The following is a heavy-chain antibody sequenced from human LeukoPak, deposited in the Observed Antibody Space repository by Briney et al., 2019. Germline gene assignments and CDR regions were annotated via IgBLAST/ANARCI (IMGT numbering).Heavy chain of an antibody. CDR3: ATCSSTSCYFRANWFDP. CDR2: INPNSGGT. V-gene: IGHV1-2*04. J-gene: IGHJ5*02. D-gene: IGHD2-2*01. CDR1: GYTFTGYY. Sequence: ASVKVSCKASGYTFTGYYMHWVRQAPGQGLEWMGWINPNSGGTNYAQKFQGWVTMTRDTSISTAYMELSRLRSDDTAVYYCATCSSTSCYFRANWFDPWGQGTLVTVSS.